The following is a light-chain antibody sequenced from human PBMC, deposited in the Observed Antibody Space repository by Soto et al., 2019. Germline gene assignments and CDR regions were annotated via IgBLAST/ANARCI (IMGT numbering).Light chain of an antibody. CDR2: EVT. CDR3: CSYADTTTWV. Sequence: QSALTQPASVSGSPGQSITISCTGTSSDVGSHNFVSWYQQRPGKAPKLMIFEVTKRPSGVSDRFSASKSGNTASLTISGVRAEDEADYYCCSYADTTTWVLGGGTKGTVL. J-gene: IGLJ3*02. CDR1: SSDVGSHNF. V-gene: IGLV2-23*02.